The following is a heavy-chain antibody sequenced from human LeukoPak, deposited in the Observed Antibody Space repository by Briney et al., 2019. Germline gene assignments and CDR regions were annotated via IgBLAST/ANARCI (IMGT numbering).Heavy chain of an antibody. Sequence: PGGSLRLSCVASGFTLGKYWMSWVRQAPGKGVEWVANIKLDGSEKNYVDSVKGRYTISRDNTKNSLYLQMKSLRVEDAAVFYCARDQYDTWSRRGNFDSWGQGTLVIVSS. CDR3: ARDQYDTWSRRGNFDS. CDR2: IKLDGSEK. J-gene: IGHJ4*02. CDR1: GFTLGKYW. V-gene: IGHV3-7*03. D-gene: IGHD3-3*01.